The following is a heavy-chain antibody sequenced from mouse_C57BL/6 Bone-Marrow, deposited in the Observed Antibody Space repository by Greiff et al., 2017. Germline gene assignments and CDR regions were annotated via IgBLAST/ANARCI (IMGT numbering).Heavy chain of an antibody. CDR3: ARGPITTVVTKWYFDV. Sequence: QVQLQQPGAELVKPGASVKLSCKASGYTFTSYWMQWVKQRPGQGLEWIGEIDPSDSYTNYNQKFRGKATLTADTSSSTAYMQLSSLTSEDSAVYCCARGPITTVVTKWYFDVWGTGTTVTVSS. D-gene: IGHD1-1*01. CDR1: GYTFTSYW. J-gene: IGHJ1*03. V-gene: IGHV1-50*01. CDR2: IDPSDSYT.